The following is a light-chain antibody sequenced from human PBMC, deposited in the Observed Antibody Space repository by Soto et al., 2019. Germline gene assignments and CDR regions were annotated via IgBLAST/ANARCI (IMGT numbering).Light chain of an antibody. V-gene: IGKV3-15*01. CDR2: VSS. CDR3: QQYNNWPPSII. Sequence: VMTQSPATLSVSPGERATLSCRASESVSSSLSWYHRRPGQXXXXXXXVSSXXATDTPFRFRGSGSGTEFTLTISSLQSEDFAVYYCQQYNNWPPSIIFGQGTRWRL. CDR1: ESVSSS. J-gene: IGKJ5*01.